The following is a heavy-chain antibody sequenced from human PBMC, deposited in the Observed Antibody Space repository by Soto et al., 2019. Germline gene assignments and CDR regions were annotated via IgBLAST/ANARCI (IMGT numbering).Heavy chain of an antibody. Sequence: QVQLVQSGAEVKKPGSSVKVSSKASGGTFSSYTISWVRQAPGQGLEWMGRIIPILGIANYAQKFQGRVTITADKSTCTAYMELSSLRSEDTAVYYCARKGTLNDYGDYGDPFDIWGQGTMVTVSS. D-gene: IGHD4-17*01. CDR1: GGTFSSYT. CDR2: IIPILGIA. V-gene: IGHV1-69*02. J-gene: IGHJ3*02. CDR3: ARKGTLNDYGDYGDPFDI.